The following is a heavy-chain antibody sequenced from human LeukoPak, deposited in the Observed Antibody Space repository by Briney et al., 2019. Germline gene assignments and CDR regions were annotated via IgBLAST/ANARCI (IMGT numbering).Heavy chain of an antibody. Sequence: GASVKVSCKASGYTFTGYYMHWVRQAPGQGLEWMGWINPNSGGTNYAQKFQGRVTMTRDTSISTAYMELSRLRSDDTAVYYCARRNYYDSSGYYFDAFDIWGQGTMVTVFS. CDR1: GYTFTGYY. CDR3: ARRNYYDSSGYYFDAFDI. V-gene: IGHV1-2*02. J-gene: IGHJ3*02. D-gene: IGHD3-22*01. CDR2: INPNSGGT.